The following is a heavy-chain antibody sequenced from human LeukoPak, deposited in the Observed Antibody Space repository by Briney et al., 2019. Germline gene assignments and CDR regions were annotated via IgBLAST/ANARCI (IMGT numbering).Heavy chain of an antibody. CDR2: ISYDGSSK. CDR1: GFTFSTYA. CDR3: AKEARYDFWSGKGSWFDP. V-gene: IGHV3-30*04. D-gene: IGHD3-3*01. J-gene: IGHJ5*02. Sequence: PGGSLRLSCAASGFTFSTYAMHWVRQAPGKGLEWVAVISYDGSSKYYADSVKGRFTISRDNSKNTLYLQMNSLRAEDTAVYYCAKEARYDFWSGKGSWFDPWGQGTLVTVSS.